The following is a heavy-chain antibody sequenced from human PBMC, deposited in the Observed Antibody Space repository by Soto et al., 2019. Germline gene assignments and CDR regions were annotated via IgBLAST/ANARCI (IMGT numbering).Heavy chain of an antibody. CDR3: AKGFVLRFLEWPSPPAAGTLVY. Sequence: PGGSLRLSCAASGFTFSSYAMSWVRQAPGKGLEWVSAISGSGGSTYYADSVKGRFTISRDNSKNTLYLQMNSLRAEDTAVYYCAKGFVLRFLEWPSPPAAGTLVYWGQGTLVTVSS. V-gene: IGHV3-23*01. D-gene: IGHD3-3*01. J-gene: IGHJ4*02. CDR2: ISGSGGST. CDR1: GFTFSSYA.